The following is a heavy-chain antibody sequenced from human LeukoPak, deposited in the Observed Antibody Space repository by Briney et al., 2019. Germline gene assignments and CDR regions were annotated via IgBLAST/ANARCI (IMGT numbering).Heavy chain of an antibody. V-gene: IGHV4-59*01. CDR1: GGSISSYY. J-gene: IGHJ3*02. Sequence: PSETLSLTCTVSGGSISSYYWSWIRQPPGKGLEWIGYIYYSGSTNYNPSLRSRVTISVDTSKNQFSLKLSSVTAADTAVYYCARDSSGRACYIWGQGTMVTVSS. CDR3: ARDSSGRACYI. CDR2: IYYSGST. D-gene: IGHD6-19*01.